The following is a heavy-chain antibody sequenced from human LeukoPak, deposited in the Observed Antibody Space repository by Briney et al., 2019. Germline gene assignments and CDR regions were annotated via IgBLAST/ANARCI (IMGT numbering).Heavy chain of an antibody. CDR1: GFTFSSFG. Sequence: GGSLRLSCAASGFTFSSFGMHWVRQAPDKGLEWVAVTPNDRRNNYYAESVKGRFTISRDNSKSTLYLQMNSLRTEDTAVYYCATSRDFYDTSGYCPYYFDCWGQGTLVTVSS. J-gene: IGHJ4*02. D-gene: IGHD3-22*01. CDR3: ATSRDFYDTSGYCPYYFDC. V-gene: IGHV3-30*03. CDR2: TPNDRRNN.